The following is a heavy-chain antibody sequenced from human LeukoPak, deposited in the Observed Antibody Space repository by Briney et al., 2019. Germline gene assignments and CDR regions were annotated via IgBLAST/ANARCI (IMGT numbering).Heavy chain of an antibody. Sequence: GGSLRLPCAASGFTFSSYAMSLVRQAPGKGLEWVSAIGGSGISTYHADSVKGRFTISRDDSKNTLYLQMSSLRAEDTAVYYCAKTEEGAVVIIAAFDYRGQGTLVTVSS. D-gene: IGHD2-15*01. J-gene: IGHJ4*02. CDR2: IGGSGIST. V-gene: IGHV3-23*01. CDR1: GFTFSSYA. CDR3: AKTEEGAVVIIAAFDY.